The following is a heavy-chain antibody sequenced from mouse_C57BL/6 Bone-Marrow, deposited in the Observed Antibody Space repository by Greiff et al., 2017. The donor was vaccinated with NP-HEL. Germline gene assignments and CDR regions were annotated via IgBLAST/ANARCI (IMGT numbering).Heavy chain of an antibody. V-gene: IGHV6-3*01. Sequence: EVKLMEPGGGFVQPGASMKLSCVASGFTFTNYWMNWVSQSPEKGLEWVAQITFNSDSYATHYPLSVKGRFTVSRDDSNRIVYLQMNNLRAEDTGIYYCTVPFHYYGSSRAYWGQGTLVTVSA. J-gene: IGHJ3*01. D-gene: IGHD1-1*01. CDR3: TVPFHYYGSSRAY. CDR1: GFTFTNYW. CDR2: ITFNSDSYAT.